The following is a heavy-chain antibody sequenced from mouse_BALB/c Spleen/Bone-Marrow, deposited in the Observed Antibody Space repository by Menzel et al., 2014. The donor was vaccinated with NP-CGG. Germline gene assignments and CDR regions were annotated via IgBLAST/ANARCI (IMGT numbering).Heavy chain of an antibody. CDR1: GYLFTSYY. D-gene: IGHD2-3*01. V-gene: IGHV1S135*01. CDR3: ARSYDGYPYAMNY. Sequence: EVKLMESGPELIKPGASVKISCKASGYLFTSYYMHWVKQSHGESLEWIGYFDPFNGGTSYNQKFKGKATLTVDKSSSTAYMHLSSLTSEDSAVYFCARSYDGYPYAMNYWGQGTSVTVSS. CDR2: FDPFNGGT. J-gene: IGHJ4*01.